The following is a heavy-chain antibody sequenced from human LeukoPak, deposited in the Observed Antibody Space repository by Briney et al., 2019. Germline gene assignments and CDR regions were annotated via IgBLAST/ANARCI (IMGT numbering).Heavy chain of an antibody. D-gene: IGHD5-18*01. CDR2: INPNSGGT. CDR3: ARRRAVDTAMVFDY. Sequence: ASVKISCKTSGYTFTEYYMHWVRQAPGQGLEWMGWINPNSGGTNYAQKFQGRVTMTRDTSISTAYMELSRLRSDDTAVYYCARRRAVDTAMVFDYWGQGTLVTVSS. V-gene: IGHV1-2*02. J-gene: IGHJ4*02. CDR1: GYTFTEYY.